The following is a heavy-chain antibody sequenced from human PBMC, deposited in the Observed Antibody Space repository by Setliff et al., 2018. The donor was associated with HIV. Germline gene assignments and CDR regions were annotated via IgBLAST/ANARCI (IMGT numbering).Heavy chain of an antibody. D-gene: IGHD6-19*01. V-gene: IGHV1-18*01. CDR1: GYTFLNYG. J-gene: IGHJ5*02. CDR3: ARDSGMAVVGTWRRLDP. Sequence: ASVKVSCKASGYTFLNYGISWVRQTPGRGLEWMAWINVGNGNTKTARKFQGRVALTTDTSTSTAHMELRNMRSDDTAVYYCARDSGMAVVGTWRRLDPWGQGTLVTVSS. CDR2: INVGNGNT.